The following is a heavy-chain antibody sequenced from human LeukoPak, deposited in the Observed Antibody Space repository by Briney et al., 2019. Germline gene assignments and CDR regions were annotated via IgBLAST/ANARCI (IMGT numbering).Heavy chain of an antibody. J-gene: IGHJ5*02. V-gene: IGHV3-48*01. CDR3: ARGGDDYVWGSYRPSPYNWFDP. Sequence: PGGSLRLSCAASGFTFSSYSMNWVRQAPGKGLEWVSYISSSSSTIYYADSVKGRFTISRDNAKNSLYLQMNSLRAEDTAVYYCARGGDDYVWGSYRPSPYNWFDPWGQGTLVTVSS. CDR2: ISSSSSTI. D-gene: IGHD3-16*02. CDR1: GFTFSSYS.